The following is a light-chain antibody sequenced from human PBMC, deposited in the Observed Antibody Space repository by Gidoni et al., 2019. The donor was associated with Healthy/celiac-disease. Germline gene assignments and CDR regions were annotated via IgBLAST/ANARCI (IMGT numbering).Light chain of an antibody. CDR3: SSYAGSNNYVV. CDR2: EVS. V-gene: IGLV2-8*01. Sequence: QSAPTQPPSASGSPGQYVTIACTRTSSAVGGYNYVSCYQQHPGKAPKLMIYEVSKRPSGVPDRFSGSKSGNTASLTVSVLQAEDEADYYCSSYAGSNNYVVFGGGTKLTVL. CDR1: SSAVGGYNY. J-gene: IGLJ2*01.